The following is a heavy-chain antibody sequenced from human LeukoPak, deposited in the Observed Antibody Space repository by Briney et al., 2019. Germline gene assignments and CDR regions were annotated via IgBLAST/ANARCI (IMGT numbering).Heavy chain of an antibody. CDR3: ARESIAVAGAPFDY. D-gene: IGHD6-19*01. CDR2: ISSGSTI. CDR1: GFPLSNFE. J-gene: IGHJ4*02. Sequence: PGGALRLFCAASGFPLSNFEMKWVRPAPGEGVEWVSYISSGSTIYDPDSVKGRFTISRDNAKNSLYLQMNSLRAEDTAVYYCARESIAVAGAPFDYWGQGTLVTVSS. V-gene: IGHV3-48*03.